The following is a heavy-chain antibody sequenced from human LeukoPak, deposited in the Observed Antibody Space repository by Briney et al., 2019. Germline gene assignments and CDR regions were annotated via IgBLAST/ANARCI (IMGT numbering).Heavy chain of an antibody. CDR3: TTADSSGRFHIDY. CDR1: GFAFTNAW. D-gene: IGHD3-22*01. J-gene: IGHJ4*02. CDR2: IKSKTDGGTA. Sequence: PGGSLRLSCAASGFAFTNAWMNWVRQAPGKGLEWVGRIKSKTDGGTADYAAPVKGRFTISRDDSKNTLYLQMNSLKTEDTAVYYCTTADSSGRFHIDYWGQGTLVTVSS. V-gene: IGHV3-15*07.